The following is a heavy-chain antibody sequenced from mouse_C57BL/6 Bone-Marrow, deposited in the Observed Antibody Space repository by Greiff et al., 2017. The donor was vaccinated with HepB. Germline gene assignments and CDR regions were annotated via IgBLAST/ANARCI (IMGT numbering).Heavy chain of an antibody. V-gene: IGHV1-69*01. CDR1: GYTFTSYW. CDR3: ARHDY. CDR2: IDPSDSYT. J-gene: IGHJ3*01. Sequence: QVQLQQPGAELVMPGASVKLSCKASGYTFTSYWMHWVKQRPGQGLEWIGEIDPSDSYTNYNQKFKSKATLTVDKSSSTAYMQLSSLTSEDSAVYYCARHDYWGQGTLVTVSA.